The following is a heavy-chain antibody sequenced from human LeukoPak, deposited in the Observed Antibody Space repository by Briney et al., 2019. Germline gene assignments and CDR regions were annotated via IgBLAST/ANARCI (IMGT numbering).Heavy chain of an antibody. J-gene: IGHJ6*03. CDR2: MNPNSGNT. D-gene: IGHD3-10*01. V-gene: IGHV1-8*01. CDR1: GYTFTSYD. Sequence: ASVKVSCKASGYTFTSYDINWVRQATGQGLEWMGWMNPNSGNTGYAQKFQGRVTMTRNTSISTAYMELSSLRSEDTAVYYCAGGGSGLYYYYMDVWGKGTTVTISS. CDR3: AGGGSGLYYYYMDV.